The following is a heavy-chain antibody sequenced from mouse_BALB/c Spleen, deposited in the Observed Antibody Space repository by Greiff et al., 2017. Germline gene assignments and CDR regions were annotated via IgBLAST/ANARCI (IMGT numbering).Heavy chain of an antibody. D-gene: IGHD1-1*01. CDR3: ARSLITTVVEWYFDV. V-gene: IGHV5-6-5*01. CDR2: ISSGGST. Sequence: EVQLVESGGGLVKPGGSLKLSCAASGFTFSSYAMSWVRQTPEKRLEWVASISSGGSTYYPDSVKGRFTISRDNARNILYLQMSSLRSEDTAMYYCARSLITTVVEWYFDVWGAGTTVTVSS. CDR1: GFTFSSYA. J-gene: IGHJ1*01.